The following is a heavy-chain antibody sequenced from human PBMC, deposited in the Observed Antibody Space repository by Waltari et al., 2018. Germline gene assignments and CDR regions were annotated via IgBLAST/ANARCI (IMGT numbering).Heavy chain of an antibody. Sequence: QVQLQQWGAGLLKPSETLSLTCAVYGGSFSGYYWSWIRQPPGKGLEWIGEINHSGGTNDHTSIKSRVTISVDTSKTQFSLKLSSVTAADTAVYYCASTNGEAAAGPPFDYWGQGTLVTVSS. J-gene: IGHJ4*02. D-gene: IGHD6-13*01. CDR1: GGSFSGYY. CDR2: INHSGGT. CDR3: ASTNGEAAAGPPFDY. V-gene: IGHV4-34*01.